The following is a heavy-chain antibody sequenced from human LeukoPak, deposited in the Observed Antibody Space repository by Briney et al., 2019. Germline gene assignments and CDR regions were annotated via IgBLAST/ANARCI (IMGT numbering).Heavy chain of an antibody. D-gene: IGHD5-18*01. CDR3: ARNTAMADGVDY. J-gene: IGHJ4*02. CDR1: GGSISSYY. V-gene: IGHV4-59*12. Sequence: MASETLSLTCTVSGGSISSYYWSWIRQPPGKGLEWIGYIYHSGSAYYNPSLKSRVTISVDRSKNQFSLKLSSVTAADTAVYYCARNTAMADGVDYWGQGTLVTVSS. CDR2: IYHSGSA.